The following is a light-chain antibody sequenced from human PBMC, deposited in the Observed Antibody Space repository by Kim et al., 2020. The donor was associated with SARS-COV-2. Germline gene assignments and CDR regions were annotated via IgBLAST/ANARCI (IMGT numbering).Light chain of an antibody. CDR2: GAS. CDR1: QSISYF. Sequence: ASFGDRVTIPCRASQSISYFLNWYQQRPGKAPKLLIYGASTLHGGVPSRFSGSGSGTDFTLTISSLQPEDFATYYCQQSYTAPRTFGQGTKVDIK. V-gene: IGKV1-39*01. CDR3: QQSYTAPRT. J-gene: IGKJ1*01.